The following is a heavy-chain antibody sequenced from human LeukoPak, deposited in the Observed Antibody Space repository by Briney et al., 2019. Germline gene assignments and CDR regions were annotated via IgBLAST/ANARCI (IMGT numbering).Heavy chain of an antibody. CDR2: ISYDGSNK. CDR3: ASYSSGWYGFDY. CDR1: GFTFSSYA. Sequence: GGSLRLSCAASGFTFSSYAMHWVRQAPGKGLEWVAVISYDGSNKYYADSVKGRFTISRDNSKNTLYLQMNSLRAEDTAVYYCASYSSGWYGFDYWGQGTLVTVSS. J-gene: IGHJ4*02. V-gene: IGHV3-30-3*01. D-gene: IGHD6-19*01.